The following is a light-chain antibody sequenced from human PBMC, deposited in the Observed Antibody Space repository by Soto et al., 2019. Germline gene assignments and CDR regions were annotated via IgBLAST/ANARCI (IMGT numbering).Light chain of an antibody. J-gene: IGKJ1*01. Sequence: DIQMTQSPSSLSSSVGDRVTITCRANQSIISYLNWYQQKPGKAPKLLHYAASRLQSGVPSRFSGSGAGTDFTLTISSLQPEDFATYYCQQSYSTPWTFGQATKVDIK. CDR3: QQSYSTPWT. CDR2: AAS. CDR1: QSIISY. V-gene: IGKV1-39*01.